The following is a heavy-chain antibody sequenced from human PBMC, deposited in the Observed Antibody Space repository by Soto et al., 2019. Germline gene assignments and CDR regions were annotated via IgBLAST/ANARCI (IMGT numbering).Heavy chain of an antibody. CDR3: ARAIKRHYGAGSSSFEY. V-gene: IGHV4-61*01. D-gene: IGHD3-10*01. Sequence: SETLSLTCPVSGGSVSSDNYYWTWVRQPPGKGLEWMGNIYHTGSINYNPSLQSRVTISVDTSKNQFSLNLASMTAADTALYYCARAIKRHYGAGSSSFEYWGQGTLVTVSS. CDR2: IYHTGSI. CDR1: GGSVSSDNYY. J-gene: IGHJ4*02.